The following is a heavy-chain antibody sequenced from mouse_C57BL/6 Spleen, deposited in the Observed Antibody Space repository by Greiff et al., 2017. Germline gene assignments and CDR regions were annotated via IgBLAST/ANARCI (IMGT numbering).Heavy chain of an antibody. V-gene: IGHV1-5*01. CDR3: TRNYGSSEAWFAY. J-gene: IGHJ3*01. Sequence: VQLQQSGTVLARPGASVKMSCKTSGYTFTSYWMHWVKQRPGQGLEWIGAIYPGNSDTSYNQKFKGKAKLTAVTSASTAYMELSSLTNEDSAVYYCTRNYGSSEAWFAYWGQGTLVTVSA. CDR1: GYTFTSYW. D-gene: IGHD1-1*01. CDR2: IYPGNSDT.